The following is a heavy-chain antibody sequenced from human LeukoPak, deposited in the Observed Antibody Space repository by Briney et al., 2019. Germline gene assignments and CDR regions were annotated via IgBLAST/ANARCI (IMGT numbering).Heavy chain of an antibody. Sequence: SSETLSLTCSVSGGSINSFYWVWIRQSPGKGLEWIGYIYYSGSTHYNPSLKSRVTISADRSRNQFSLRLKSVTAADTAVYYCARDLQGSSWSFDPWGQGTLVTVSS. V-gene: IGHV4-59*01. CDR2: IYYSGST. CDR3: ARDLQGSSWSFDP. CDR1: GGSINSFY. J-gene: IGHJ5*02. D-gene: IGHD6-13*01.